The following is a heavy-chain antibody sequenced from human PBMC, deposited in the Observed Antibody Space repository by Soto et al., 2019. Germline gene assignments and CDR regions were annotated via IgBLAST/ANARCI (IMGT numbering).Heavy chain of an antibody. V-gene: IGHV3-23*01. D-gene: IGHD3-3*01. CDR2: ISGSGGST. Sequence: PGGSLRLSCAASGFTFSSYAMSWVRQAPGKGLEWVSAISGSGGSTYYADSVKGRFTISRDNSKNTLYLQMNSLRAEDTAVYYCAKDLLYYDFWSGYYPNSFDYWGQGTLVTVSS. CDR1: GFTFSSYA. CDR3: AKDLLYYDFWSGYYPNSFDY. J-gene: IGHJ4*02.